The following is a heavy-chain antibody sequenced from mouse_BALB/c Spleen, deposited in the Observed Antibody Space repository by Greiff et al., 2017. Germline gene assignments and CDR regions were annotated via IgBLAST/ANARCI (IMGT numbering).Heavy chain of an antibody. CDR1: GFTFSSYT. CDR3: TRDLRSDDY. J-gene: IGHJ2*01. CDR2: ISSGGSYT. V-gene: IGHV5-6-4*01. Sequence: EVQLVESGGGLVKPGGSLKLSCAASGFTFSSYTMSWVRQTPEKRLEWVATISSGGSYTYYPDSVKGRFTISRDNAKNTLYLQMSSLKSEDTAMYYCTRDLRSDDYWGQGTTLTVSS.